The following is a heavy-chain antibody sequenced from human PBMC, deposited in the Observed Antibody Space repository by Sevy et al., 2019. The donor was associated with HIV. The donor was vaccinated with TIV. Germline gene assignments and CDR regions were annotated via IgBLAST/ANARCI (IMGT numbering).Heavy chain of an antibody. D-gene: IGHD2-15*01. J-gene: IGHJ6*03. V-gene: IGHV3-48*03. CDR3: ARERVGYCSGGSCYARGYYYYYMDV. CDR1: GFTFSSYE. Sequence: GGSLRLSCAASGFTFSSYEMNWVRQAPGKGLEWVSYISSSGSTIYYADSVKGRFTISRDNAKNSLYLQMNSLRAEDTALYYCARERVGYCSGGSCYARGYYYYYMDVWGKGTTVTVSS. CDR2: ISSSGSTI.